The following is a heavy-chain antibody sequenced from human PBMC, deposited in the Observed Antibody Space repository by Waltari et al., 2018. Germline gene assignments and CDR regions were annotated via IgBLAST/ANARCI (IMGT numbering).Heavy chain of an antibody. Sequence: EVQLVESGGGLVKPGGSLRLSCAASGFTFSDHSMNWVRLAPGKVVEWVSLIICSSSYKYYAYSVKGRFTISRDNAKNSLYLQMNSLRAEDTAVYYCARSLVYDTSGDEAFDIWGQGTMVTVSS. CDR2: IICSSSYK. J-gene: IGHJ3*02. CDR3: ARSLVYDTSGDEAFDI. D-gene: IGHD3-22*01. V-gene: IGHV3-21*02. CDR1: GFTFSDHS.